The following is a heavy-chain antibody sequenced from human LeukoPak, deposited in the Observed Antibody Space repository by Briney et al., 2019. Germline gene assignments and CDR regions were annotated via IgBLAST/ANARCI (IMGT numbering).Heavy chain of an antibody. J-gene: IGHJ4*02. V-gene: IGHV4-30-4*01. CDR1: GGSISSGDYY. CDR3: ARANYYDSSGYYDY. D-gene: IGHD3-22*01. CDR2: IYYSGSS. Sequence: SETLSLTCTVSGGSISSGDYYWSWIRQPPGKGLEWIGYIYYSGSSYYNPFLKSRVTISIDTSKNQFSLRLSSVTAADTAVYYCARANYYDSSGYYDYWGQGTLVTVSS.